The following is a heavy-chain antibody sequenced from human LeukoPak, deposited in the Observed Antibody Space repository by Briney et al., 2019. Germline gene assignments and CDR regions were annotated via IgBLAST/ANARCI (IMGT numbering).Heavy chain of an antibody. V-gene: IGHV4-39*07. CDR1: DGSTSGSNYY. CDR3: GRDIGGYIHVYCRDV. CDR2: AHYSGAT. D-gene: IGHD5-18*01. J-gene: IGHJ6*03. Sequence: SETLSLICTISDGSTSGSNYYWGWIRQPPGKGLEWVGTAHYSGATYYNPPLKSRATVSVDTSKNQFSLKLSSVTAADTAVYYCGRDIGGYIHVYCRDVWGKGTLVTVSS.